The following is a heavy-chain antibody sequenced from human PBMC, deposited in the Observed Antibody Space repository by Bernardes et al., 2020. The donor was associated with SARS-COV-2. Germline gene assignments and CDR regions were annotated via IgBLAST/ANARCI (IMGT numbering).Heavy chain of an antibody. Sequence: GGSLRLSCAASGFTFSNAWMSWVRQAPGKGLEWVGRIKSKTDGGTTDYAAPVKGRFTISRDDSKNTLYLQMNSLKTEDTAVYYCTTEAIVVVPVDDAGDYYYMDVWGKGTTVTVSS. CDR2: IKSKTDGGTT. CDR1: GFTFSNAW. D-gene: IGHD2-2*01. V-gene: IGHV3-15*01. J-gene: IGHJ6*03. CDR3: TTEAIVVVPVDDAGDYYYMDV.